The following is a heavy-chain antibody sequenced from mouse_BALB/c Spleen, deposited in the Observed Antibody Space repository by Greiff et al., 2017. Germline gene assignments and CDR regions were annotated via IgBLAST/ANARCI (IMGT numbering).Heavy chain of an antibody. CDR1: GYTFSSYW. V-gene: IGHV1-9*01. CDR2: ILPGSGST. Sequence: VQLQQSGAELMKPGASVKISCKATGYTFSSYWIEWVKQRPGHGLEWIGEILPGSGSTNYNEKFKGKATFTADTSSNTAYMQLSSLTSEDSAVYYCARSGTDYYAMDYWGQGTSVTVSS. D-gene: IGHD3-1*01. CDR3: ARSGTDYYAMDY. J-gene: IGHJ4*01.